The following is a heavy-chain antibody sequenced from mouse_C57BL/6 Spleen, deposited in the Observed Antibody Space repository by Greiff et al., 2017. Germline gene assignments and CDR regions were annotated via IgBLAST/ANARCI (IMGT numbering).Heavy chain of an antibody. Sequence: VQLQQSGAELVRPGASVTLSCKASGYTFTDYEMHWVKQTPVHGLEWIGAIDPETGGTAYNQKFKGKAILTADKSSSTAYMELRSLTSEDSAVYYCTREEYGNYGYFDVWGTGTTVTVSS. CDR1: GYTFTDYE. CDR3: TREEYGNYGYFDV. V-gene: IGHV1-15*01. CDR2: IDPETGGT. J-gene: IGHJ1*03. D-gene: IGHD2-1*01.